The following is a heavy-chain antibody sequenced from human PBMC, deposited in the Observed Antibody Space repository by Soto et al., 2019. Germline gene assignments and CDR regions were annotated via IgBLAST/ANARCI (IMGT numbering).Heavy chain of an antibody. J-gene: IGHJ4*02. CDR1: GYAFTNYA. CDR3: SREGGNVGTSDY. D-gene: IGHD3-16*01. Sequence: ASVKVSCKASGYAFTNYAVTWVRQAPGRGLEWMGWISPSNDNSYSAQKFQGRVTMSTETSSNTAYMELRRLTSDDTAVYYCSREGGNVGTSDYWGQGTLVTVSS. V-gene: IGHV1-18*01. CDR2: ISPSNDNS.